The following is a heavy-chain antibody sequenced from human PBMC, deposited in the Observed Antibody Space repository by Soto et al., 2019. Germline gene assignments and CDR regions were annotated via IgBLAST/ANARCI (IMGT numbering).Heavy chain of an antibody. CDR2: INPNSGGT. V-gene: IGHV1-2*04. Sequence: GASVKVSCKASGYTFTGYYMHWVRQAPGQGLEWMGWINPNSGGTNYAQKFQGWVTMTRDTSISTAYMELSRLRSDDAAVYYCARGPAHYYYYGMDVWGQGTTVTVSS. J-gene: IGHJ6*02. CDR3: ARGPAHYYYYGMDV. CDR1: GYTFTGYY.